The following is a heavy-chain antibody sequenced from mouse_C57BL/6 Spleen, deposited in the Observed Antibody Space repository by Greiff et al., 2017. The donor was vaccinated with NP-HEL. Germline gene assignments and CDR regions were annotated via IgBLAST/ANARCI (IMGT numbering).Heavy chain of an antibody. CDR1: GYSITSGYY. J-gene: IGHJ2*01. D-gene: IGHD2-3*01. Sequence: EVHLVESGPGLVKPSQSLSLTCSVTGYSITSGYYWNWIRQFPGNKLEWMGYISYDGSNNYNPSLKNRISITRYTSKNQFFLKLNSVTTEDTATYYCARVFDGWVDYWGQGTTLTVSS. CDR2: ISYDGSN. V-gene: IGHV3-6*01. CDR3: ARVFDGWVDY.